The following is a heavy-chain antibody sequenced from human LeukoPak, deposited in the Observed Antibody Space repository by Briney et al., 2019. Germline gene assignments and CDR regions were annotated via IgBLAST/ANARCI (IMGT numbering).Heavy chain of an antibody. D-gene: IGHD2-21*01. J-gene: IGHJ3*02. Sequence: SQTLSLTCTVSGGSISSGGYYWSWIRQPPGKGLEWSGYIYHSGSTSYNPSLKSRVTISVDRSKNQFSLNLSSVTAADTAVYYCARAPINLPRAFDIWGQGTMVTVSS. V-gene: IGHV4-30-2*01. CDR3: ARAPINLPRAFDI. CDR1: GGSISSGGYY. CDR2: IYHSGST.